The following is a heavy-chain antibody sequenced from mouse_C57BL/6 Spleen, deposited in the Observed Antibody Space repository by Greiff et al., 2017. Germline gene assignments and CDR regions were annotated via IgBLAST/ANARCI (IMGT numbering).Heavy chain of an antibody. CDR2: IDPSDSYT. D-gene: IGHD1-1*01. CDR1: GYTFTSYW. Sequence: QVQLQQSGAELVKPGASVKLSCKASGYTFTSYWMQWVKQRPGQGLEWIGEIDPSDSYTNYNQKFKGKATLTVDTSSSTAYMQLRSLTSEDSAVYYYASLYYGSSSGFDYWGQGTTLTVSS. V-gene: IGHV1-50*01. J-gene: IGHJ2*01. CDR3: ASLYYGSSSGFDY.